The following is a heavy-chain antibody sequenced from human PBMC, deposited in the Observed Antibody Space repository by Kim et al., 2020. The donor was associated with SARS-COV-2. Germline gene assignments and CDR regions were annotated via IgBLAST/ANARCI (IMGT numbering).Heavy chain of an antibody. CDR3: ARHQVMYSSSSYYYYYGMDV. CDR1: GYSFTSYW. V-gene: IGHV5-51*01. D-gene: IGHD6-6*01. Sequence: GESLKISCKGSGYSFTSYWIGWVRQMPGKGLEWMGIIYPGDSDTRYSPSFQGQVTISADKSISTAYLQWSSLKASDTAMYYCARHQVMYSSSSYYYYYGMDVWGQGTTVTVSS. J-gene: IGHJ6*02. CDR2: IYPGDSDT.